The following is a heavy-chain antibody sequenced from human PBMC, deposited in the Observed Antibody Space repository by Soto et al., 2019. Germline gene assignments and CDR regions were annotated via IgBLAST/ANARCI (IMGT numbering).Heavy chain of an antibody. CDR1: GGIFSGYI. J-gene: IGHJ6*02. V-gene: IGHV1-69*08. CDR3: ARASQGYCTSVTCYSPGMDV. D-gene: IGHD2-2*01. CDR2: IIPILTTT. Sequence: QVQLVQSGAEVKKPGSSVTVSCKASGGIFSGYILTWVRQAPGQGLEWMGRIIPILTTTAYAQKFQGRVTITADKSTSTPYMELSSQTSEDTAVYYCARASQGYCTSVTCYSPGMDVWGQGTTVIVSS.